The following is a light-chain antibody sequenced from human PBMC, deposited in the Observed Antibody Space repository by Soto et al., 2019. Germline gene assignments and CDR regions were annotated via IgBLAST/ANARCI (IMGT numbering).Light chain of an antibody. CDR3: QQRSNWPPKVT. CDR1: QSVSIH. Sequence: ETGMTQSPGTLSVSLGERATLSCRASQSVSIHLAWYQQKPGQAPRLLIYDTSTRATGIPARFSGSGSGTEFTLTISSLQSEDFAVYYCQQRSNWPPKVTFGQGTRLAIK. V-gene: IGKV3-15*01. J-gene: IGKJ5*01. CDR2: DTS.